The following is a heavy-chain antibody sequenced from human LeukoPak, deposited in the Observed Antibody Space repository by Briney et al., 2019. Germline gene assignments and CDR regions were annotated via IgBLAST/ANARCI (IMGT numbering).Heavy chain of an antibody. CDR2: IYHSGST. V-gene: IGHV4-4*02. CDR1: GGSISSSNW. Sequence: SGTLSLTCAVSGGSISSSNWWSWVRQPPGKGLEWIGEIYHSGSTNYNLSLKSRVTISVDKSKNQFSLKLSSVTAADTAVYYCARGGYYGSGNDFRFDPWGQGTLVTVSS. D-gene: IGHD3-10*01. CDR3: ARGGYYGSGNDFRFDP. J-gene: IGHJ5*02.